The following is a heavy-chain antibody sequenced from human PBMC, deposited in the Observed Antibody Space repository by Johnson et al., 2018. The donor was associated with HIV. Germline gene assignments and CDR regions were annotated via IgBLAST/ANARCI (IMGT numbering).Heavy chain of an antibody. CDR3: ARDMGYNYYDSSGHTARYDAFDM. D-gene: IGHD3-22*01. CDR1: GFTFDDYD. Sequence: VQLVESGGGLVQPGRSLRLSCAASGFTFDDYDMSWVRQAPGKGLEWVSYINWNGGTKRYGDSVKGRFAISRDNAKNSLYLQMNSLRDEDTALYYCARDMGYNYYDSSGHTARYDAFDMWGQGTMVTVSS. J-gene: IGHJ3*02. V-gene: IGHV3-20*04. CDR2: INWNGGTK.